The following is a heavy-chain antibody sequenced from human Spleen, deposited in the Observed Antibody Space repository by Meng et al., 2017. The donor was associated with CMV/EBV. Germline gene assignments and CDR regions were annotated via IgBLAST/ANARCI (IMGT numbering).Heavy chain of an antibody. CDR2: INPSGGST. J-gene: IGHJ4*02. D-gene: IGHD1-26*01. CDR3: ARGAPFDY. CDR1: GFTFSSYS. Sequence: ASGFTFSSYSMNWVRQAPGKGLEWMGIINPSGGSTSYAQKFQGRVTMTRDTSTSTVYMELSSLRSEDTAVYYCARGAPFDYWGQGTLVTVSS. V-gene: IGHV1-46*01.